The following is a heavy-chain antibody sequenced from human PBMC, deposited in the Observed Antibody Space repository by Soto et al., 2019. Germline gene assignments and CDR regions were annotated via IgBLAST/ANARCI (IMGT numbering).Heavy chain of an antibody. CDR1: VLTVHMIY. CDR2: MYSGGST. J-gene: IGHJ4*02. D-gene: IGHD4-4*01. Sequence: GGALSLSCAGTVLTVHMIYMSWVRQAQGKGLEWVSVMYSGGSTYYADSVKGRFTISRDNSKNTLYLQMNSLRAEDTAVYYCTKYSVYHGYFDYWCLGP. V-gene: IGHV3-66*01. CDR3: TKYSVYHGYFDY.